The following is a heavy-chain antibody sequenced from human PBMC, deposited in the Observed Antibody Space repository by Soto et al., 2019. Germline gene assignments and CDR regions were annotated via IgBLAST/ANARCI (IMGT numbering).Heavy chain of an antibody. CDR1: GDTFNSYV. V-gene: IGHV1-69*06. CDR2: IIFIFGAP. Sequence: QVQLVQSGAEVKTPGSSVEVSCKAAGDTFNSYVVSWVRQAPGQGLEWMGGIIFIFGAPNYAQKFQGRVTITADKSTNTAYMKLSGLRSDDTALYYCARHREIDNWLDPWGQGTLVTVSS. CDR3: ARHREIDNWLDP. J-gene: IGHJ5*02. D-gene: IGHD1-26*01.